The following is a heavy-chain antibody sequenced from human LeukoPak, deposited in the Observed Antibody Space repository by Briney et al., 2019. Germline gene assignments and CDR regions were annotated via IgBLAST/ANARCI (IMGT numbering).Heavy chain of an antibody. Sequence: GGSLRLSCAASGFTFSSYGMSWVRQAPGKGLEWVSAISGSGGSTYYADSVKGRFTISRDNAKNSLYLQMNSLRAEDTALYYCAKVGYAFDIWGQGTMVTVSS. V-gene: IGHV3-23*01. D-gene: IGHD3-16*01. J-gene: IGHJ3*02. CDR3: AKVGYAFDI. CDR2: ISGSGGST. CDR1: GFTFSSYG.